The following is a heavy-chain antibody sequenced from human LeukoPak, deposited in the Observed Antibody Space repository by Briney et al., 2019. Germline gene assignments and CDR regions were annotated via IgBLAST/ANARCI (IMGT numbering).Heavy chain of an antibody. CDR1: GYTFTSYG. Sequence: GASVKVSCKASGYTFTSYGISWVRQAPGQGLEWMGWISAYNGNTNYAQKLQGRVTMTTDTSTSTAYMELRSLRSDDTAVYYCARVHHPPPSYYYGMDVWGQGTTVTVSS. CDR3: ARVHHPPPSYYYGMDV. CDR2: ISAYNGNT. V-gene: IGHV1-18*01. J-gene: IGHJ6*02.